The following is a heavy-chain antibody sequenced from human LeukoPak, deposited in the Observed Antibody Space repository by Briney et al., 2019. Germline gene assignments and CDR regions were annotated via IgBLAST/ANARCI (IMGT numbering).Heavy chain of an antibody. CDR2: FDPEDGET. Sequence: GASVKVSCKVSGYTLTELSMHWVRQAPGKGLEWMGGFDPEDGETIYAQKFQGRVTRTEDTSTDTAYMELSSLRSEDTAVYYCATLGCSGGSCYWGGFDYWGQGTLVTVSS. D-gene: IGHD2-15*01. CDR3: ATLGCSGGSCYWGGFDY. J-gene: IGHJ4*02. CDR1: GYTLTELS. V-gene: IGHV1-24*01.